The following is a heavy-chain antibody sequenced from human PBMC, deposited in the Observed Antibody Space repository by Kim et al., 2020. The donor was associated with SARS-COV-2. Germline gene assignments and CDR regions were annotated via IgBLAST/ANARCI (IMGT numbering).Heavy chain of an antibody. J-gene: IGHJ2*01. V-gene: IGHV3-9*01. D-gene: IGHD3-10*01. CDR2: ISWNSGSI. CDR3: AKDFWRFGESIYWYFDL. CDR1: GFTFDDYA. Sequence: GGSLRLSCATSGFTFDDYAMHWVRQAPGKGLEWVSGISWNSGSIGYADSVKGRFTISRDNTKDSLYLQMDSLRAEDTALYYCAKDFWRFGESIYWYFDLWGRGTLVTVSS.